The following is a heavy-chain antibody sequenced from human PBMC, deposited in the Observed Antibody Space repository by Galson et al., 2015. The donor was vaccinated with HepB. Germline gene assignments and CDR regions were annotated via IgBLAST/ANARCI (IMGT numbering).Heavy chain of an antibody. D-gene: IGHD1-7*01. J-gene: IGHJ3*02. CDR2: FDPEDGET. Sequence: SVKVSCKVSGYTLTELPMHWVRQAPGKGLEWMGGFDPEDGETIYAQKFQGRVTMTEDTSTDTAYMELSSLRSEDTAVYYCATPQPKWNYQGLHDAFDIWGQGTMVTVSS. CDR3: ATPQPKWNYQGLHDAFDI. V-gene: IGHV1-24*01. CDR1: GYTLTELP.